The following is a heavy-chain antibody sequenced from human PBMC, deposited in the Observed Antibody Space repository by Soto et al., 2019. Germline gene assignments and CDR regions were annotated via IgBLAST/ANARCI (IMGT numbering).Heavy chain of an antibody. CDR1: GGSIISGDYY. CDR3: ARGQLVYDAFDI. Sequence: PSATLSLTCTVSGGSIISGDYYWSWIRQPPGKGLEWIGYIYYSGSTYYNPSLKSRVTISVDTSKNQFSLKLSSVTAADTAVYYCARGQLVYDAFDIWGQGTMVTVSS. J-gene: IGHJ3*02. D-gene: IGHD6-6*01. V-gene: IGHV4-30-4*01. CDR2: IYYSGST.